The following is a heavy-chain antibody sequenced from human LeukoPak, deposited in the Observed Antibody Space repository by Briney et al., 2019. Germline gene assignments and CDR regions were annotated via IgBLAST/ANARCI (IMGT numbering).Heavy chain of an antibody. V-gene: IGHV1-2*02. D-gene: IGHD2-2*01. J-gene: IGHJ5*02. CDR2: INPNSGGT. CDR3: ARGAIVVVVPAAHKNWFDP. Sequence: GASVKVSCKASGYTFTGYYMHWVRQAPGQGLEWMGWINPNSGGTNYAQKFQGRVTMTRDTSNSTAYMELSRLRSDDTAVYYCARGAIVVVVPAAHKNWFDPWGQGTLVTVSS. CDR1: GYTFTGYY.